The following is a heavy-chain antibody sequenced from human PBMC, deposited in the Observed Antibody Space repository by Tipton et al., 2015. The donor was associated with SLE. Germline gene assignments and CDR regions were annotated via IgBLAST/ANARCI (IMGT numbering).Heavy chain of an antibody. CDR3: ARGGTTVTTAFDI. V-gene: IGHV4-59*01. CDR2: IYYSGST. Sequence: LRLSCTVSGGSISSYYWSWIRQPPGKGLEWIGYIYYSGSTNYNPSLKSRVTISVDTSKNQFSLKLSSVTAADTAVYYCARGGTTVTTAFDIWGHGTMVTVSS. J-gene: IGHJ3*02. D-gene: IGHD4-17*01. CDR1: GGSISSYY.